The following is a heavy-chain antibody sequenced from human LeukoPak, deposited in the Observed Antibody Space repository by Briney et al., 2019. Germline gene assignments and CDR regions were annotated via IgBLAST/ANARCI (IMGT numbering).Heavy chain of an antibody. J-gene: IGHJ4*02. CDR1: GFTFSGYN. CDR2: ISTTGTTM. D-gene: IGHD2-21*01. CDR3: ARVWQDYSGVDY. V-gene: IGHV3-48*02. Sequence: GGSLRLSCAASGFTFSGYNINWVRQAPGKGLEWISYISTTGTTMYYADSVKGRFAISRDNAKSSLYLQMNSLRDEDTAVYYCARVWQDYSGVDYWGQGTPVTVSS.